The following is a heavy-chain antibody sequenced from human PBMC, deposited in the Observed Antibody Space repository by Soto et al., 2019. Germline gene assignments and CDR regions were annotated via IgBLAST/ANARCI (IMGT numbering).Heavy chain of an antibody. CDR2: INHSGST. CDR1: GGSFSGYY. J-gene: IGHJ6*03. D-gene: IGHD2-21*01. Sequence: PSETLSLTCAVYGGSFSGYYWSWIRQPPGKGLEWIGEINHSGSTNYNPSLKSRVTISVDTSKNQFSLKLSSVTAADTAVYYCARNSNRAVRRYYYYYMDVWGKGTTVTVSS. V-gene: IGHV4-34*01. CDR3: ARNSNRAVRRYYYYYMDV.